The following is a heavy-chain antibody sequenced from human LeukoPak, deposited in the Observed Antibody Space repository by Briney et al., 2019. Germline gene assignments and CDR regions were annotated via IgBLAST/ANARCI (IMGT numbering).Heavy chain of an antibody. Sequence: ASVKVSCKASGYTFTGYYMHWVRQAPGQGLEWMGWINPNSGGTNYAQKFQGRVTMTRDTSISTAYMELSRLRSDDTAVYYCARDGVGRYCSSTSCYELGYYYYGMDVWGQGTTVTVSS. CDR3: ARDGVGRYCSSTSCYELGYYYYGMDV. CDR2: INPNSGGT. J-gene: IGHJ6*02. CDR1: GYTFTGYY. D-gene: IGHD2-2*01. V-gene: IGHV1-2*02.